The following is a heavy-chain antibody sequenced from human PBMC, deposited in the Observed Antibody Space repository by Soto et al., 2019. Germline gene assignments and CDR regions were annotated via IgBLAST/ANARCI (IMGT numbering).Heavy chain of an antibody. CDR2: IYSGGSK. CDR3: ARVGDSSIDY. D-gene: IGHD2-21*02. Sequence: EVQLVETGGGLIQPGGSLSLSCAASGFTVSSNYMSWVRQAPGKWLEWVSVIYSGGSKYYADSVKGRFTISRDNSKNTLYLQMNSLRAEDTAVYYCARVGDSSIDYWGQGTLVTVSS. J-gene: IGHJ4*02. V-gene: IGHV3-53*02. CDR1: GFTVSSNY.